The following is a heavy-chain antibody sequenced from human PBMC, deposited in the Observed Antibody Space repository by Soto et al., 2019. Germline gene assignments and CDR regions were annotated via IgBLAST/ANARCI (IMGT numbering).Heavy chain of an antibody. CDR2: IIPILGIA. CDR1: GGTFSSYT. D-gene: IGHD4-17*01. Sequence: QVQLVQSGAEVKKPRSSVKVSCKASGGTFSSYTISWVRQAPGQGLEWMGRIIPILGIANYAQKFQGRVTITADKSTSTAYMELSSLRSEDTAVYYCASNYGDYYYYYGMDVWGQGTTVTVSS. CDR3: ASNYGDYYYYYGMDV. V-gene: IGHV1-69*02. J-gene: IGHJ6*02.